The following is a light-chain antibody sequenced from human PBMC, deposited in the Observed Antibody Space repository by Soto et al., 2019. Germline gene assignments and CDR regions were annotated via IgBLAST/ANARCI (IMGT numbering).Light chain of an antibody. CDR3: AAWDDSLSGFWV. CDR2: NND. J-gene: IGLJ3*02. CDR1: SSNIGRNT. Sequence: QSVLTQPPSASGTPGQRVTISCSGSSSNIGRNTVNWYQQLPKTAPKLLIFNNDQRPPGAPARFSGSKSGTSASLAISGLQSEDEADYYCAAWDDSLSGFWVFGGGTKLTVL. V-gene: IGLV1-44*01.